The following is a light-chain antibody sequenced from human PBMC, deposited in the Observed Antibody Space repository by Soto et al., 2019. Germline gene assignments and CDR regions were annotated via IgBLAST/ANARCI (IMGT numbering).Light chain of an antibody. CDR1: SSDVGGYNY. Sequence: QSVLTQPASVSGSPGQSITISCTGISSDVGGYNYVSWYQQHTGKAPKLMIYDVSNRPSGVSNRFSGSKSGNTASLTISGLQAEDEADYYCSSYTSSSTVFGGGTKLTVL. V-gene: IGLV2-14*01. CDR3: SSYTSSSTV. CDR2: DVS. J-gene: IGLJ2*01.